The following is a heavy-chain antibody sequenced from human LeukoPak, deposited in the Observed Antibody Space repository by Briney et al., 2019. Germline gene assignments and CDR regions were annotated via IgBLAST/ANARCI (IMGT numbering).Heavy chain of an antibody. J-gene: IGHJ4*02. V-gene: IGHV4-31*03. CDR1: GGSISSGGYY. CDR2: IYYSGST. D-gene: IGHD6-19*01. Sequence: SETLSLTCTVSGGSISSGGYYWSWIRQHPGKGLEWIGYIYYSGSTYYNPSLKSRVTISVDTSKNQFSLKLSSVTAADTAVYYCARATVYSSGWADFDYWGQGTLVTVSS. CDR3: ARATVYSSGWADFDY.